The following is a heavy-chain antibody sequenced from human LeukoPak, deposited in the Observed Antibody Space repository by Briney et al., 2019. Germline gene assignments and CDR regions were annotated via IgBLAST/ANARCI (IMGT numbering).Heavy chain of an antibody. CDR3: ARGGSGGSSMTPFFDY. V-gene: IGHV3-66*01. D-gene: IGHD2-15*01. J-gene: IGHJ4*02. CDR1: GFTVSSNY. CDR2: IYSGGST. Sequence: GGSLRLSCAASGFTVSSNYMSWVRQAPGKGLEWVSVIYSGGSTYYADSVKGRFTISRDNSKNTLYLQMNSLRAEDTAVYYCARGGSGGSSMTPFFDYWGQGTLVTVSS.